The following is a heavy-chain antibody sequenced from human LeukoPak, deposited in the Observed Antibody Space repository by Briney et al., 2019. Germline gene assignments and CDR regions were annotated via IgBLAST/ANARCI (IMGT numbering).Heavy chain of an antibody. V-gene: IGHV3-23*01. D-gene: IGHD6-13*01. CDR2: ISGSGGST. CDR3: ARDGDLEQQLAYFDY. CDR1: GFTFSSYA. Sequence: GGSLRLSCAASGFTFSSYAMNWVRQAPGKGLEGVSTISGSGGSTYYADSVKGRFTISRGNAKNSLYLQMNSLRAEDTALYHCARDGDLEQQLAYFDYWGQGTLVTVSS. J-gene: IGHJ4*02.